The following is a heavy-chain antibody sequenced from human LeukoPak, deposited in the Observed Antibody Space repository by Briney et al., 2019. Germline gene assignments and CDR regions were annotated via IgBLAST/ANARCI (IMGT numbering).Heavy chain of an antibody. CDR1: GDSVSTNSAA. J-gene: IGHJ5*01. V-gene: IGHV6-1*01. CDR3: ARLVGASWFDS. D-gene: IGHD1-26*01. CDR2: TYYRSKWYN. Sequence: SQTLSLTCAISGDSVSTNSAAWTWLRQSPSRGLEWLGRTYYRSKWYNDYAVSMKSRITINPDTSKNQFSLQLNSVTPEDTAVYYCARLVGASWFDSWGQGTLVTVSS.